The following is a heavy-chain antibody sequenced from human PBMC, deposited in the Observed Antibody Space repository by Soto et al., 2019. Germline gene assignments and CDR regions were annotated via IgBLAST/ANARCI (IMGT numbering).Heavy chain of an antibody. D-gene: IGHD3-10*01. CDR3: ARDDGVPGAGFDS. J-gene: IGHJ5*01. CDR2: ISSDGRIE. Sequence: QVQLVESGGGVVQPGRSLRLSCAASGFTFSYYAFHWVRQAPGKGLEWVSMISSDGRIENYADSVRGRFTISRDNSRNTLYLQMNSLRPYDTAVYYCARDDGVPGAGFDSWGQGNLVTVSS. V-gene: IGHV3-30*04. CDR1: GFTFSYYA.